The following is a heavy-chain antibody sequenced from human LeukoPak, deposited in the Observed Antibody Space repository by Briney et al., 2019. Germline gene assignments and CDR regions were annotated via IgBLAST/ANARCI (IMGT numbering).Heavy chain of an antibody. V-gene: IGHV3-66*01. CDR1: GFTVSSNY. CDR2: IYSGGST. CDR3: ARDEYYDILTGYHYGMDV. J-gene: IGHJ6*02. Sequence: GGSLRLSCAASGFTVSSNYMSWVRQAPGKGLEWVSVIYSGGSTYYADSVKGRFTISRDNSKNTLYLQMSSLRAEDTAVYYCARDEYYDILTGYHYGMDVWGQGTTVTVSS. D-gene: IGHD3-9*01.